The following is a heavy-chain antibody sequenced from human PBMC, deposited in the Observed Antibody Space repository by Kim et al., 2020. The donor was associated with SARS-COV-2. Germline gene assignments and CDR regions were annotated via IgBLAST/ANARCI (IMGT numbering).Heavy chain of an antibody. CDR2: IWYDGSNK. V-gene: IGHV3-33*01. Sequence: GGSLRLSCAASGFTFSSYGMHWVRQAPGTGLEWASVIWYDGSNKYYADSVKGRFTISRDNSKNTLYLQMNSLRAEDTAVYYCARGPPYYFWGQGTLVTVSS. CDR3: ARGPPYYF. J-gene: IGHJ4*02. D-gene: IGHD3-10*01. CDR1: GFTFSSYG.